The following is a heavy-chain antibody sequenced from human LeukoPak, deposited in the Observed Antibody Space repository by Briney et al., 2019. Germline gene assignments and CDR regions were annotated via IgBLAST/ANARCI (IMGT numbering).Heavy chain of an antibody. CDR1: GGSISRGAYY. CDR3: AREAWAGTLSGWFDP. Sequence: PSETLSLTCTVSGGSISRGAYYWSWIRQHPGRGLEWHGYIFSSGSASYNPSLRSRVTVSFDTSKNQFFLNLSSVTAADTAVYYCAREAWAGTLSGWFDPWGQGTLVAVSS. CDR2: IFSSGSA. D-gene: IGHD6-19*01. J-gene: IGHJ5*02. V-gene: IGHV4-31*03.